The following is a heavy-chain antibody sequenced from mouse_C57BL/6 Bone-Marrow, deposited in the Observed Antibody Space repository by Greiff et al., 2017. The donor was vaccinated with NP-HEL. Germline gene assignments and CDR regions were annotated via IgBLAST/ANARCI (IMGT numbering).Heavy chain of an antibody. Sequence: VKLVESGAELVRPGTSVKLSCKASGYTFTSYWMHWVKQRPGQGLEWIGVIDPSDSYTNYNQKFKGKATLTVDTSSSTAYMQLSSLTSEDSAVYYCARRLDYWGQGTTLTVSS. D-gene: IGHD6-2*01. CDR1: GYTFTSYW. V-gene: IGHV1-59*01. CDR3: ARRLDY. CDR2: IDPSDSYT. J-gene: IGHJ2*01.